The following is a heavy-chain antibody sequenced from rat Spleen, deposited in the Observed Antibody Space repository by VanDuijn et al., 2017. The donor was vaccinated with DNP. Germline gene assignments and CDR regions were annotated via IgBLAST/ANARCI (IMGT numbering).Heavy chain of an antibody. CDR3: ARHVLPLRVWDY. Sequence: EVQLVASGGGFVQPGRSLKLSCAASGFTFSDYYMAWVRQTPTKGLDWVAYINYDGGGTYYRDSVKGRFTISRDNARNTLYLQIDSLRSEDMATYYCARHVLPLRVWDYWGQGVMVTVSS. CDR2: INYDGGGT. V-gene: IGHV5-22*01. J-gene: IGHJ2*01. CDR1: GFTFSDYY. D-gene: IGHD4-1*01.